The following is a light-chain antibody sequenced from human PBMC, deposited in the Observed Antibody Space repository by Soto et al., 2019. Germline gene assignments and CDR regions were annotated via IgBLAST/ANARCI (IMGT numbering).Light chain of an antibody. CDR2: DVS. V-gene: IGKV3-11*01. J-gene: IGKJ4*01. Sequence: EIVLTQSPATLSLSPGERATLSCRASQSVTSYLAWYQQKPGQAPRLLIYDVSIRATGVPARFSGSGSGTDFTLTISSLEPEDLAVYYCHQRSNWPLTFGGGTKVEIK. CDR1: QSVTSY. CDR3: HQRSNWPLT.